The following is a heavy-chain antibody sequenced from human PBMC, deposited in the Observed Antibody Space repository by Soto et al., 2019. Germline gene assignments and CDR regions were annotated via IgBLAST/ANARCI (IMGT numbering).Heavy chain of an antibody. Sequence: GGSLRLSCAASGFTFSSYWMNWVRQVPGKGLVWVSRINHDASSSAYADSVKGRFTVSRDNAKNTVYLQMNSLRAEDTAVYYCTSRVPYYGSLDQSDYWGQGTLVTVSS. J-gene: IGHJ4*02. CDR3: TSRVPYYGSLDQSDY. CDR2: INHDASSS. V-gene: IGHV3-74*01. D-gene: IGHD2-21*01. CDR1: GFTFSSYW.